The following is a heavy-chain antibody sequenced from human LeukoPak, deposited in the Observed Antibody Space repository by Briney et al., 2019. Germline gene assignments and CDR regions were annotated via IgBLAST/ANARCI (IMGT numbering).Heavy chain of an antibody. CDR3: ARGPQLKLRNWFDP. CDR2: INTNTGNP. CDR1: GYTFTNYA. D-gene: IGHD1-7*01. V-gene: IGHV7-4-1*01. Sequence: ASVKVSCKASGYTFTNYAMNWVRQAPGQGLEWMGWINTNTGNPTYAQGFTGRFVFSLDTSVNTAYLEIFNLEAEDTAVYYCARGPQLKLRNWFDPWGQGTLVTVSS. J-gene: IGHJ5*02.